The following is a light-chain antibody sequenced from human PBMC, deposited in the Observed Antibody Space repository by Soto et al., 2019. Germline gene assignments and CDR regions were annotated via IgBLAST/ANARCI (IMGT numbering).Light chain of an antibody. Sequence: QSVLTQSSSASASLGSSVKLTCTLSSGHSSYIIAWHQQQPGKAPRYLMKLEGSGSYNKGSGVPDRFSGSSSGADCYLTISNLQFDDESDYYCETWDSNTRVFGTGTKLTVL. V-gene: IGLV4-60*02. J-gene: IGLJ1*01. CDR2: LEGSGSY. CDR1: SGHSSYI. CDR3: ETWDSNTRV.